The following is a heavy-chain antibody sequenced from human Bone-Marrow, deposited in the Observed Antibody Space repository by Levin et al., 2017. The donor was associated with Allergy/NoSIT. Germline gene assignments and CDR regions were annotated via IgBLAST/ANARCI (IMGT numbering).Heavy chain of an antibody. CDR1: GTSIRNFY. CDR3: ACIRSGRYYGMNV. D-gene: IGHD3-10*01. Sequence: PSETLSLTCTVSGTSIRNFYWNWIRQSPGRGLEWIGYISYSGSTEYNPSLKSRVTISEDTSKNQFSLQLTSVTAADTAIYYCACIRSGRYYGMNVWGQGTTVTVSS. CDR2: ISYSGST. J-gene: IGHJ6*02. V-gene: IGHV4-59*01.